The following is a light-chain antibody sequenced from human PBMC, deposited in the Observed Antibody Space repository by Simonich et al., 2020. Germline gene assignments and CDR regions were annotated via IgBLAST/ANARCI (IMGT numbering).Light chain of an antibody. Sequence: EIVLTQSPDTLSLSPGERATLSCRASQSVSSYCAWYQQQHGQAPRLLLYDASNRATGIPARFSGSGSGTDFTLTISSLEPEDFAVYYCQQRSNWPLFTFGPGTKVDIK. CDR1: QSVSSY. J-gene: IGKJ3*01. V-gene: IGKV3-11*01. CDR3: QQRSNWPLFT. CDR2: DAS.